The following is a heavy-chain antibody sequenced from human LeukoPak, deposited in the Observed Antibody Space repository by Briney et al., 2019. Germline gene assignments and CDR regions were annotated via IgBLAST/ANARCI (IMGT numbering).Heavy chain of an antibody. J-gene: IGHJ1*01. CDR3: ARGYPLSTTAAGTHFQH. V-gene: IGHV1-2*02. CDR1: GYTFTGYY. Sequence: ASVKVPCKASGYTFTGYYMHWVRQAPGQGLEWMGWINPNSGGTNYAQKFQGRVTMTRDTSISTAYMELSRLRSDDTAVYYCARGYPLSTTAAGTHFQHWGQGTLVTVSS. D-gene: IGHD6-13*01. CDR2: INPNSGGT.